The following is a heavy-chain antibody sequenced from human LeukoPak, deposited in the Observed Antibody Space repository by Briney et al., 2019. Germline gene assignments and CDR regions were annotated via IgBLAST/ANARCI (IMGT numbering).Heavy chain of an antibody. V-gene: IGHV3-23*01. Sequence: GGPLRLSCAASGFTFSTYTMSWVRQAPGKGLEWVSAISGSGGGGGTTNYADSVKGRFTISRDNSKNTLYLRMNSLRAEDTAVYYCVCYYASGVFYWGQGTLVTVSS. CDR1: GFTFSTYT. CDR3: VCYYASGVFY. CDR2: ISGSGGGGGTT. D-gene: IGHD3-10*01. J-gene: IGHJ4*02.